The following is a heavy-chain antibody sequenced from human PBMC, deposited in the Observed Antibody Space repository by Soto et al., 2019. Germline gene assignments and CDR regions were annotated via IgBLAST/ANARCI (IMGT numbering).Heavy chain of an antibody. D-gene: IGHD3-3*01. Sequence: GSLRLSCAASGFTFSSYAMSWFRHSPGKWLEWVAVISYDGSNKYYADSVKGRFTISRDNSKNTLYLQMNSLRAEDTAVYYCAKDLTITIFGVVTPNWFDPWGQGTLVTVSS. CDR3: AKDLTITIFGVVTPNWFDP. V-gene: IGHV3-30*18. CDR1: GFTFSSYA. J-gene: IGHJ5*02. CDR2: ISYDGSNK.